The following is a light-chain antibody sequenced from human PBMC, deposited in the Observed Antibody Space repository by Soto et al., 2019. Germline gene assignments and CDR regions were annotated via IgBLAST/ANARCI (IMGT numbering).Light chain of an antibody. CDR3: QQYGISPQT. V-gene: IGKV3-20*01. CDR1: QSVTSTY. CDR2: AAY. Sequence: EIVLTQSPDTLSLSPGERATLSCRASQSVTSTYLAWYQQRPGQSPRLLIYAAYFRATGVPDRFSGSGSGTDFTLTISRLESEDFAVYYCQQYGISPQTFGQGTQV. J-gene: IGKJ1*01.